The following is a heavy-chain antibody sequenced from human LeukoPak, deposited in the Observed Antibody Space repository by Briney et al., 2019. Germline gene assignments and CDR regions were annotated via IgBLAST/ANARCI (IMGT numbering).Heavy chain of an antibody. J-gene: IGHJ6*03. D-gene: IGHD4-17*01. CDR3: ARHRGDYYYYMDV. CDR1: RYNFNMYW. V-gene: IGHV5-51*01. Sequence: GESLKISCKASRYNFNMYWIGWVRQMPGKGLEWMGIIYPDDSHTIYSPSFQGQVTISVDKSISTAYLQWSSLKASDTAMYYCARHRGDYYYYMDVWGKGTTVTVSS. CDR2: IYPDDSHT.